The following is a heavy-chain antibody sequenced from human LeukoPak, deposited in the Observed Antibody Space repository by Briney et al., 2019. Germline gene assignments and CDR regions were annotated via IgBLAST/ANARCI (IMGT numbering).Heavy chain of an antibody. J-gene: IGHJ4*02. V-gene: IGHV4-59*01. CDR1: GGSFSSYY. CDR3: AKAFSYYNSGTLDY. D-gene: IGHD3-10*01. CDR2: IYYSGST. Sequence: SETLSLTCAVYGGSFSSYYWSWIRQPPGKGLEWIGYIYYSGSTDYNPSLKSRVTISLDTSKNQFSLKLSSVTAADTAVYYCAKAFSYYNSGTLDYWGQGTLVTVSS.